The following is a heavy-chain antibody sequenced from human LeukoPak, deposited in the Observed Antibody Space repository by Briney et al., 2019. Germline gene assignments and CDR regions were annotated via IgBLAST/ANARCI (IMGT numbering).Heavy chain of an antibody. CDR1: GFTFSSYA. V-gene: IGHV3-23*01. Sequence: GGSLRLSCAASGFTFSSYAMSWVRRAPGKGLEWVSAISGSGGSTYYADSVKGRFTISRDNSKNTLYLQMNSLRAEDTAVYYCAKAGSYGPYNWFDPWGQGTLVTVSS. CDR3: AKAGSYGPYNWFDP. CDR2: ISGSGGST. D-gene: IGHD1-26*01. J-gene: IGHJ5*02.